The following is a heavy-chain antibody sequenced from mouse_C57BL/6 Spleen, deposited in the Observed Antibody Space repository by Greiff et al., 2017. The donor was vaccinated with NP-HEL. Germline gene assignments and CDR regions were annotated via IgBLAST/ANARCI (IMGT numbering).Heavy chain of an antibody. CDR2: IYPGSGNT. J-gene: IGHJ4*01. Sequence: QVQLQQSGPELVKPGASVKISCKASGYSFTSYYIHWVKQRPGQGLEWIGWIYPGSGNTKYNEKFKGKATLTADTSSSTAYMQLSSLTSEDSAVYYCARSTVVLYYYAMDYWGQGTSVTVSS. CDR3: ARSTVVLYYYAMDY. CDR1: GYSFTSYY. V-gene: IGHV1-66*01. D-gene: IGHD1-1*01.